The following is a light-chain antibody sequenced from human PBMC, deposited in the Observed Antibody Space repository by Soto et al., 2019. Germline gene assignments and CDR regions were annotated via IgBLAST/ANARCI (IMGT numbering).Light chain of an antibody. CDR3: SSFSSITREV. CDR2: EVS. CDR1: ISDIGTYYY. V-gene: IGLV2-14*01. Sequence: QSALTQPPSASGSPGQSVTISCTGTISDIGTYYYVSWYQQHPGKAPKLIIYEVSNRPSGVSHRFSGSKSGNTASLTISGLQTEDEADYYCSSFSSITREVFGGGTKLTVL. J-gene: IGLJ2*01.